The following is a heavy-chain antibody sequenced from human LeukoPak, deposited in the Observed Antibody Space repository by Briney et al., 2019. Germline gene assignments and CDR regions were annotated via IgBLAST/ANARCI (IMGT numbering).Heavy chain of an antibody. CDR3: ARAEIDDYAEY. Sequence: GGSLRLSCAASGFTVSSNYMSWVRQAPGKGLEWVSVIYSGGSTYYADSVKGRFTISRDNSKNTLYLRMNSLRAEDTAVYYCARAEIDDYAEYWGQGTLVTVSS. V-gene: IGHV3-66*01. J-gene: IGHJ4*02. CDR2: IYSGGST. CDR1: GFTVSSNY.